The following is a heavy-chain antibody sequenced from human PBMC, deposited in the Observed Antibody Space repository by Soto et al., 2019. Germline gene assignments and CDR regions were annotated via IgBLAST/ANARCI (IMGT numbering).Heavy chain of an antibody. CDR3: ARDISFGAYDL. CDR2: IWYDGTRE. D-gene: IGHD3-10*01. Sequence: PGGSLRLSCTGSGFILGRHGMLWARQAPGKGLEWVALIWYDGTRESYADSARGRFTISRDNFANTLYLQMNSLRAEDTAVYYCARDISFGAYDLWGQGTLVTVSS. J-gene: IGHJ5*02. CDR1: GFILGRHG. V-gene: IGHV3-33*02.